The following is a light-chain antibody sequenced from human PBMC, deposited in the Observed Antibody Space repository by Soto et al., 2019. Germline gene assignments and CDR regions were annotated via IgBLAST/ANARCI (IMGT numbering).Light chain of an antibody. CDR3: SSYTSSSTLYV. Sequence: QSVLTQPASVSGSPGQSITISCSGTSSDVAGYDFVSWYQQHPGKAPKLMIYEVSYRPSGVSNRFSGSKSGNTASLTISGLQAEDEADYYCSSYTSSSTLYVFGTGTKVTVL. CDR2: EVS. CDR1: SSDVAGYDF. J-gene: IGLJ1*01. V-gene: IGLV2-14*01.